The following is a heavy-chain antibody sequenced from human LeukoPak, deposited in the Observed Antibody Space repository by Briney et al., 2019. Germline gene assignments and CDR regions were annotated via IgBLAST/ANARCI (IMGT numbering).Heavy chain of an antibody. D-gene: IGHD3-9*01. V-gene: IGHV3-23*01. J-gene: IGHJ4*02. CDR3: AFGYRSGSQPWGRFLTD. CDR2: ISGSGGST. Sequence: GGSLRLSCAASGFTLSSYAMSWVRQAPGKGLEWVSAISGSGGSTYYADSVKGRFTISRDNSKNTLYLQMNSLRAEDTAVYYCAFGYRSGSQPWGRFLTDWGQGTLVTVSS. CDR1: GFTLSSYA.